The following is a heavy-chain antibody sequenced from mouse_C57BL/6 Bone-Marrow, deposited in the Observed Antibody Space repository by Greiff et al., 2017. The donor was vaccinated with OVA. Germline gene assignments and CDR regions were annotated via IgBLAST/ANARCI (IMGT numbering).Heavy chain of an antibody. V-gene: IGHV1-9*01. D-gene: IGHD2-3*01. CDR3: ARWGGYYVRFAY. Sequence: VKLVESGAELMKPGASVNRSFHSTGYTFTGYWIEWVKQRPGHGLEWIGEILPGSGSTNYNEKFKGKATFTADTSSNTAYMQLSSLTTEDSAIYYCARWGGYYVRFAYWGQGTLVTVSA. CDR1: GYTFTGYW. J-gene: IGHJ3*01. CDR2: ILPGSGST.